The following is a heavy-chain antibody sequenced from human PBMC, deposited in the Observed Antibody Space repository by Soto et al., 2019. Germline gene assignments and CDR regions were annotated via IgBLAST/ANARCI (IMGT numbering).Heavy chain of an antibody. CDR3: AKDRYIQDAFHI. CDR1: GFTFSSYA. Sequence: EVQLLESGGGLVQPGGSLRLSCAASGFTFSSYAMSWVRQAPGKGLEWVSAISGSGDSTNYADSVKGRFTISRDNSKNTLYQQMNSLRAGDTAVYYCAKDRYIQDAFHIWGQGTMVTVSS. V-gene: IGHV3-23*01. J-gene: IGHJ3*02. D-gene: IGHD3-16*02. CDR2: ISGSGDST.